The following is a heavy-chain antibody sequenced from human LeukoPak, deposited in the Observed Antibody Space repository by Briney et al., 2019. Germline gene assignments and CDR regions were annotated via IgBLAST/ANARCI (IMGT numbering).Heavy chain of an antibody. Sequence: GGSLRLSCATSGFTFSNYWMTWVRQAPGKGLEWVASIREDGSEKDYVDSVKGRFTISRDNAKNSLYLQMNSLRAEDAAVYYCARSYDYIWGTYRPFYYFDYWGQEPWSPSPQ. CDR1: GFTFSNYW. J-gene: IGHJ4*01. CDR2: IREDGSEK. V-gene: IGHV3-7*01. D-gene: IGHD3-16*02. CDR3: ARSYDYIWGTYRPFYYFDY.